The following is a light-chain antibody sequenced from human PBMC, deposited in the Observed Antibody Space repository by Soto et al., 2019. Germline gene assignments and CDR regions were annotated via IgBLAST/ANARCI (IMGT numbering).Light chain of an antibody. CDR2: GAS. J-gene: IGKJ4*01. CDR1: QSVGSI. Sequence: EIVITQTPATLSVSPGERATLSCRGSQSVGSILAWYQQKPGQAPRLLIYGASTRATGVPARFSGSGSGTEFTFTISSLQSEDFAVYYCQQHNGWPLTFGGGTKVEI. V-gene: IGKV3-15*01. CDR3: QQHNGWPLT.